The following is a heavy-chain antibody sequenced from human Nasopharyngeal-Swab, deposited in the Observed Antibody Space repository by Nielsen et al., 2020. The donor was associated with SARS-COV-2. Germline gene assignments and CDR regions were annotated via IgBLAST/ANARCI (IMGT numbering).Heavy chain of an antibody. Sequence: GGSLRLSCAASEFSISSYSMNWVRQTPGKGLEWVSSISSTSTYIYYADSVKGRFTVARDNAKNALFLQMDSLRDEDTAVYYCARDASSSWYRLGNWYFDLWGRGTRGTVSS. CDR1: EFSISSYS. D-gene: IGHD6-13*01. CDR3: ARDASSSWYRLGNWYFDL. V-gene: IGHV3-21*01. J-gene: IGHJ2*01. CDR2: ISSTSTYI.